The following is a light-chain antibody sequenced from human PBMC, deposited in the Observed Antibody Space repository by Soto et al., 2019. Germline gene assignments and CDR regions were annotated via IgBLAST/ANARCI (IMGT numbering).Light chain of an antibody. Sequence: MTQSPSARAGSVVDRFTITCLASQTISSWLAWYQQKPGKAPRLLIYGASTRATGIPARFSGSGSGTEFTLTISSLQSEDFAVYYCQQYNNWPPWTFGQGTKVDIK. V-gene: IGKV3-15*01. CDR1: QTISSW. CDR2: GAS. J-gene: IGKJ1*01. CDR3: QQYNNWPPWT.